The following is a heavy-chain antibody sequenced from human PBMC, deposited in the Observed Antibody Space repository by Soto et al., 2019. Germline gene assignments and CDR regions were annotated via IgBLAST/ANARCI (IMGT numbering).Heavy chain of an antibody. CDR1: GGTFGSDA. Sequence: QVHLMQSGAEVKKPGSSVKVSCKASGGTFGSDAITWVRQAPGQGLEWVGRIIPIFGTTNYAQDLQGRVTVSADRSTLTSYMELRSLTSDDTALYYGARDRTDSGYYTNWLDPWGQGTQVTVSS. CDR3: ARDRTDSGYYTNWLDP. V-gene: IGHV1-69*06. D-gene: IGHD3-22*01. CDR2: IIPIFGTT. J-gene: IGHJ5*02.